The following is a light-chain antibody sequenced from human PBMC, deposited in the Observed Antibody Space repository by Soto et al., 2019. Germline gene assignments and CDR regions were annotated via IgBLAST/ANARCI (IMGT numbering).Light chain of an antibody. CDR3: QQCGSSPWT. CDR2: TVP. Sequence: EIVLTQSPGTLSLSPGDTATLSCRASQTISSNFLAWYQQKPAQAPRLLIYTVPTRATGIPDRFSGSGSGTNFTLTISRLEPDDFAVYHCQQCGSSPWTFGQGTKVEIK. J-gene: IGKJ1*01. V-gene: IGKV3-20*01. CDR1: QTISSNF.